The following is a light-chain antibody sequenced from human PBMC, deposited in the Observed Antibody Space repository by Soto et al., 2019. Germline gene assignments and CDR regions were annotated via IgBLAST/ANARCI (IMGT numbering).Light chain of an antibody. V-gene: IGLV2-14*03. Sequence: QSLLTQPASVSGCPGQSITISCTGTSSDVGGYNYVSWYQHHPGKAPKLMIYDVSNRPSGVSNRFSGSKSGNTASLIISGLQAEDEADYYCSSYTSSSTLSTYVFGTG. CDR3: SSYTSSSTLSTYV. CDR2: DVS. J-gene: IGLJ1*01. CDR1: SSDVGGYNY.